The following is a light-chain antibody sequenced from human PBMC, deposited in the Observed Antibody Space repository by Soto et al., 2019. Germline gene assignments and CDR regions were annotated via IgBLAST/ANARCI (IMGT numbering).Light chain of an antibody. V-gene: IGLV2-23*02. CDR2: EVN. Sequence: ALAQPASVSGSPGQSITISCTGTSSNVGSYKLVSWYQQHPGKAPKLMIFEVNKRPSGVSNRFSGSKSGNTASLTISGLKVEDEADYYCCSSGGSPTYVFGTGTRSPS. CDR1: SSNVGSYKL. J-gene: IGLJ1*01. CDR3: CSSGGSPTYV.